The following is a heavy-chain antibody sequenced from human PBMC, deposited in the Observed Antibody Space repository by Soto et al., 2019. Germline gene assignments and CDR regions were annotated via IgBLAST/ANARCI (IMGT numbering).Heavy chain of an antibody. D-gene: IGHD3-10*01. CDR3: ARGVGSGSYYNQYNWFDP. CDR2: INVYNGNT. V-gene: IGHV1-18*01. CDR1: GGTFSSYI. Sequence: ASVKVSCKASGGTFSSYIISWVRQAPGQGLEWMGWINVYNGNTKYAQKVQGRVTMTTDTSTSTAYMELRSLRSDDTAVYYCARGVGSGSYYNQYNWFDPWGQGTLVTVSS. J-gene: IGHJ5*02.